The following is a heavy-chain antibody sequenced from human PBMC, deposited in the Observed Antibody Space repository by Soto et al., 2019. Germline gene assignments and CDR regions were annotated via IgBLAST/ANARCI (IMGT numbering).Heavy chain of an antibody. CDR1: GGSISSSKW. J-gene: IGHJ2*01. CDR2: IYHSGST. Sequence: QMQLQESGPGLVKPSGTLSLTCGVSGGSISSSKWWTWVRQPPGKGPEWIGEIYHSGSTNYNPSLTSRVTISLHKSNNQFILTLTSVTAAETAVYSCASQDYSSSTDASVLVNGYFDRWGRGIRVTVSS. CDR3: ASQDYSSSTDASVLVNGYFDR. V-gene: IGHV4-4*02. D-gene: IGHD6-6*01.